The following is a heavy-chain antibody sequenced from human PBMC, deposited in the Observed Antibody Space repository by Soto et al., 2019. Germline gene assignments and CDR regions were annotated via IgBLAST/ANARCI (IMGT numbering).Heavy chain of an antibody. CDR1: GFTFSSYA. D-gene: IGHD6-19*01. CDR2: ISYDGSNK. CDR3: ARGSVRQWLSPLFY. Sequence: QVQLVESGGGVVQPGRSLRLSCAASGFTFSSYAMHWVRQAPGKGLEWVAVISYDGSNKYYAGSVKGRFTISRDNSKNTLYLQMNSLRAEDTAVYYCARGSVRQWLSPLFYWGQGTLVTVSS. V-gene: IGHV3-30-3*01. J-gene: IGHJ4*02.